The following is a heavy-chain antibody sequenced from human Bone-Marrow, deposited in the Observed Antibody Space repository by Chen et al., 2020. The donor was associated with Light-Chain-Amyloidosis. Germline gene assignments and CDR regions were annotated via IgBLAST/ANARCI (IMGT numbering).Heavy chain of an antibody. J-gene: IGHJ4*02. D-gene: IGHD1-26*01. Sequence: QVQLQQSGPGLVKPSQTLSLTYAITGDSVSSSSTAWNWIEQSPSRGLKWLGRTFYTAEWYYVYAPSGKSRMTSNTDSSKNHFSLHLDTVTPEDTAVYYCAIGRGAYDYWGQGTLVTISS. CDR3: AIGRGAYDY. CDR1: GDSVSSSSTA. CDR2: TFYTAEWYY. V-gene: IGHV6-1*01.